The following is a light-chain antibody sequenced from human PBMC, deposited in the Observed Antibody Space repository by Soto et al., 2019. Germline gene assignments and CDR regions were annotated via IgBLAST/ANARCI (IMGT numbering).Light chain of an antibody. CDR1: TSNIGSNT. Sequence: QSVLTQPPSASGTPGQKVTISCSGNTSNIGSNTVNWYQQFPGTAPKFLIFSTTQRPSGVPARFSGSKSGTSASLGIGGLQPDDEAHYYCGAWDNSLKGWVFGGGTKLTVL. CDR3: GAWDNSLKGWV. CDR2: STT. J-gene: IGLJ3*02. V-gene: IGLV1-44*01.